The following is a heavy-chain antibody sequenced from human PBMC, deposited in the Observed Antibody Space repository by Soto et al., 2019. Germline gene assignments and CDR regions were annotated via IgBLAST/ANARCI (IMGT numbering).Heavy chain of an antibody. CDR2: IWYDGSNK. CDR3: ARGLEQGAFDI. Sequence: GGSLRLSCAASGFTFSSYGMHWVRQAPGKGLEWVAVIWYDGSNKYYADSVKGRFTISRDNSKNTLYLQMNSLRAEDTAVYYCARGLEQGAFDIWGQGTMVTVSS. D-gene: IGHD3-3*01. CDR1: GFTFSSYG. J-gene: IGHJ3*02. V-gene: IGHV3-33*01.